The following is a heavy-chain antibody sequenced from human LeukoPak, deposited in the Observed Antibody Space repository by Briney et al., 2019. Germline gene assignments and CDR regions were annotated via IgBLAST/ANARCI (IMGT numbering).Heavy chain of an antibody. V-gene: IGHV4-39*01. J-gene: IGHJ5*02. D-gene: IGHD6-6*01. Sequence: SLTLSLTCTVSGGSISGSNYYWVWIRQPPGKGLEWIGNIYYSGSTYYNPSLKSRVTISLDTSKNHFSLKLTSMTAADTAVYYCAKRRGASSELDPWGQGTLVTVSS. CDR2: IYYSGST. CDR3: AKRRGASSELDP. CDR1: GGSISGSNYY.